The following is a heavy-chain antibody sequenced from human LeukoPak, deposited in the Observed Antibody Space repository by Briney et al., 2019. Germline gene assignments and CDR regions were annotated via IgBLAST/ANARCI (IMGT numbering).Heavy chain of an antibody. J-gene: IGHJ4*02. CDR3: ARLDASGLDY. CDR2: ISGSGRTI. CDR1: GLTFSSYE. Sequence: PGGSLRLSCAASGLTFSSYEMNWVRQAPGKGLEWVSYISGSGRTIYYANSVKGRFTISRDNAKNSLYLQMNSLRADDTAVYYCARLDASGLDYWGQGTLVTVSS. V-gene: IGHV3-48*03. D-gene: IGHD6-19*01.